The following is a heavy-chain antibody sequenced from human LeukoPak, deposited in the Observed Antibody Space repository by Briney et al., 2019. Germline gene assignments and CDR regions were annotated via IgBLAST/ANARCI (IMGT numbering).Heavy chain of an antibody. D-gene: IGHD3-9*01. Sequence: SETLSLTCTVSGGSISSSSYYWGWIRQPPGKGREWIGSIYYSGSTYYNPSLKSRVTISVDTSKNQFSLKLSSVTAADTAVYYCARHDYDILTGYRPINYWGQGTLVTVSS. CDR2: IYYSGST. CDR3: ARHDYDILTGYRPINY. CDR1: GGSISSSSYY. J-gene: IGHJ4*02. V-gene: IGHV4-39*01.